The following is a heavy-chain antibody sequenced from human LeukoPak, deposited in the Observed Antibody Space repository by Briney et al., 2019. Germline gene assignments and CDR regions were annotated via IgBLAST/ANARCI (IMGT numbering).Heavy chain of an antibody. Sequence: PGGSLRLSCATSGFTFSNYAMSWVRQAPGKGLEWVSAISGSGGSTYYADSVKGRFTISRDNSKNTLYLQMSSLRAEDTAVYYCAKARGSYSGYYFDYWGQGTLVTVSS. V-gene: IGHV3-23*01. J-gene: IGHJ4*02. D-gene: IGHD1-26*01. CDR2: ISGSGGST. CDR3: AKARGSYSGYYFDY. CDR1: GFTFSNYA.